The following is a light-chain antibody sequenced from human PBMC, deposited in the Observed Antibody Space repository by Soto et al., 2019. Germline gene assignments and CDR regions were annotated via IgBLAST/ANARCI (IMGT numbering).Light chain of an antibody. CDR3: LSYSSSTSPYV. J-gene: IGLJ1*01. V-gene: IGLV2-14*01. CDR1: SSDVGGYNF. CDR2: DVT. Sequence: QSALAQPASVSGSPRQSITISCTGTSSDVGGYNFVSWYQQHPGKAPKLMIYDVTHRPSGVSNRFSGSKSGNTASLTISGLQAEDEADYYCLSYSSSTSPYVLGTGTKVTVL.